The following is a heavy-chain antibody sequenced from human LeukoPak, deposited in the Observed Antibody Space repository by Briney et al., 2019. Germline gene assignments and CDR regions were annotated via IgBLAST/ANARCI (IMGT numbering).Heavy chain of an antibody. D-gene: IGHD6-13*01. V-gene: IGHV3-9*01. CDR1: GFTFDDYA. CDR2: ISWNSGSI. Sequence: GGSLRLSCAASGFTFDDYAMHWVRQAPGKGLEWVSGISWNSGSIGYADSVKGRFTISRDNAKNSLYLQMNSLRAEDTAVYYCAKDSIAADHEYFQHWGQGTLVTVSS. J-gene: IGHJ1*01. CDR3: AKDSIAADHEYFQH.